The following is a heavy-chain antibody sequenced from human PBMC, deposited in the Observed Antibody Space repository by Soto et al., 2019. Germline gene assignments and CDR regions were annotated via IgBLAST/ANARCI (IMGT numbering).Heavy chain of an antibody. J-gene: IGHJ6*02. Sequence: PGESLKISCKGSGYSFTSFWIGWVRQMPGKGLEWMGIIYPGDSDTRYSPSFQGQVTISADKSISTAYLQWSSLKASDTAMYYCARGYSSSSGRYYYYYGMDVWGQGTTVTVSS. V-gene: IGHV5-51*01. CDR3: ARGYSSSSGRYYYYYGMDV. CDR1: GYSFTSFW. D-gene: IGHD6-6*01. CDR2: IYPGDSDT.